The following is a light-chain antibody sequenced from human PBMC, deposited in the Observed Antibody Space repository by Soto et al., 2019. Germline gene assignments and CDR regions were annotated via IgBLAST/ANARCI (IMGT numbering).Light chain of an antibody. V-gene: IGKV3-11*01. CDR3: QKYNSALSRG. Sequence: EVVLTQSPSTLSLSKRERAILSCRASQSVSTFLAWFQQKPGQPPRLLIYNASNRTTGIPARFSGSGSGTEFTLTISSLQPEDVATYYCQKYNSALSRGFGQGT. CDR1: QSVSTF. CDR2: NAS. J-gene: IGKJ1*01.